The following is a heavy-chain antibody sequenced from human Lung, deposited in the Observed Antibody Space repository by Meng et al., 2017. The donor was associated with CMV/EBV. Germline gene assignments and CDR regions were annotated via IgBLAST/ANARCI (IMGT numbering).Heavy chain of an antibody. Sequence: AASGFTFSDYYMSRIRQAPGKGLEWVSYIRDSGDAKFHGDSVKGRFTIFRDNAQRSIFSQLNSLRADDTAVYYCARFVKDTSTWYSNYFDHWXHGTLVTVSS. CDR1: GFTFSDYY. D-gene: IGHD1-1*01. V-gene: IGHV3-11*04. CDR3: ARFVKDTSTWYSNYFDH. CDR2: IRDSGDAK. J-gene: IGHJ4*01.